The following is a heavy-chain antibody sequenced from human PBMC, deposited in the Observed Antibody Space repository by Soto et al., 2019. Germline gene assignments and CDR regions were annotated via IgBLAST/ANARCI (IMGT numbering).Heavy chain of an antibody. CDR2: IYTSGST. CDR3: ARGEISFGGFIDNWFDP. Sequence: SETLSLTCTVSVGSIISYYWSWIRQPAGKGLEWIGRIYTSGSTNYNPSLKSRVTMSVDTSKNQFSLKLSSVTAADTAVYYCARGEISFGGFIDNWFDPWGPGILVTV. CDR1: VGSIISYY. V-gene: IGHV4-4*07. J-gene: IGHJ5*02. D-gene: IGHD3-16*02.